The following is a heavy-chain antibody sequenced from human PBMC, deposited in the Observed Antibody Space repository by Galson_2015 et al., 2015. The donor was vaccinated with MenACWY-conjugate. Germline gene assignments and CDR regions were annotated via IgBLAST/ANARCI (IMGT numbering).Heavy chain of an antibody. CDR3: ARDRENGATREFGY. J-gene: IGHJ4*02. Sequence: SLRLSCAASGFTFSSYTMNWVRQAPGKGLEWVSSITSSSSYIYFADSVKGRVTISRDNAKNSLYLQMNSLRAEDTAVYYCARDRENGATREFGYWGQGTLVTVSS. V-gene: IGHV3-21*01. CDR2: ITSSSSYI. CDR1: GFTFSSYT. D-gene: IGHD4/OR15-4a*01.